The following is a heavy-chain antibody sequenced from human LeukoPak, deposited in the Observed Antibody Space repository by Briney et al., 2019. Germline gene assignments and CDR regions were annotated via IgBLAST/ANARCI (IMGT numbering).Heavy chain of an antibody. CDR1: SGSFSDYY. D-gene: IGHD3-10*01. CDR2: INHSVGT. V-gene: IGHV4-34*01. J-gene: IGHJ4*02. Sequence: SETLSLTCSVYSGSFSDYYWSWLRQPPGKGVEGIGEINHSVGTNYNPSLTSRVTMSLDTSKNQFSLTLSSVAAADTAVYYCARGHTRITMLRGSRSAYYFDYWGQGTLVTVSS. CDR3: ARGHTRITMLRGSRSAYYFDY.